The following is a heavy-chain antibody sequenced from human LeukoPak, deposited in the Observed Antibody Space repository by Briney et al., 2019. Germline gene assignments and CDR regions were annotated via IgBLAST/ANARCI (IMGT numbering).Heavy chain of an antibody. CDR3: AKAQHSSIWGYFDY. Sequence: GGSLRLSCTVSGFTVSSNSMSWVRQAPGKGLEWVSFIYSGGNTHYSDSVKGRFTISRDNSKNTLYLQMNSLRAEDTAVYYCAKAQHSSIWGYFDYWGQGTLVTVSS. V-gene: IGHV3-53*01. CDR2: IYSGGNT. J-gene: IGHJ4*02. D-gene: IGHD6-13*01. CDR1: GFTVSSNS.